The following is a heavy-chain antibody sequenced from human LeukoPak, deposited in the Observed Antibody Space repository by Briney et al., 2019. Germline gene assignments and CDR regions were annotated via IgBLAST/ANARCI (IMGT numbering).Heavy chain of an antibody. Sequence: SETLSLTCTVSGGSISSYYWSWIRQPPGKGLEWIGYIYTSGSTNYNPSLKSRVTISVDTSKNQFSLKLSSVTAADTAVYYCARHSIAARPHYYYYYMDVWGKGTTVTVSS. CDR3: ARHSIAARPHYYYYYMDV. CDR2: IYTSGST. D-gene: IGHD6-6*01. CDR1: GGSISSYY. J-gene: IGHJ6*03. V-gene: IGHV4-4*09.